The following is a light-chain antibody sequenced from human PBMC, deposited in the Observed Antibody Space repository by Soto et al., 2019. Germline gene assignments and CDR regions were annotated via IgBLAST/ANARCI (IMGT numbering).Light chain of an antibody. CDR2: DAS. CDR3: QQYNNWPPET. Sequence: DIQMTQSPSSLSASVGDRVTITCRVSQTIGANLNWYRQKPGKAPTLLIYDASTLQSGVPSRFSGLGSGTDFALTITSLQPDDSATYYCQQYNNWPPETFGQGTKVDIK. CDR1: QTIGAN. J-gene: IGKJ1*01. V-gene: IGKV1-39*01.